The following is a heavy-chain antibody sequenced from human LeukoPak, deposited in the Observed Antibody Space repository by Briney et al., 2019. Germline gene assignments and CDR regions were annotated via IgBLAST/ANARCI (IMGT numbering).Heavy chain of an antibody. CDR2: ISGSGGST. V-gene: IGHV3-23*01. CDR1: GFTFSSYA. D-gene: IGHD3/OR15-3a*01. Sequence: GGSLRLSCAAAGFTFSSYAMTWVRQAPGKGLEWVSAISGSGGSTYYADSVKGRFAISRDNSKNTLYLQMNSLRAEDTAFYYCAKGRYWTPIWGQGTMVTVSS. CDR3: AKGRYWTPI. J-gene: IGHJ3*02.